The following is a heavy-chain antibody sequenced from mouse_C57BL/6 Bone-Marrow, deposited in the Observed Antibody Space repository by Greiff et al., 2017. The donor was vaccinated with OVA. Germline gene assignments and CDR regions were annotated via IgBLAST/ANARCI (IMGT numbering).Heavy chain of an antibody. Sequence: EVKLVESGEGLVKPGGSLKLSCAASGFTFSSYAMSWVRQTPEKRLEWVAYISSGGDYIYYADTVKGRFTISRDNARNTLYLQMSSLKSEDTAMYYCTRDLLGWFAYWGQGTLVTVSA. CDR3: TRDLLGWFAY. CDR1: GFTFSSYA. V-gene: IGHV5-9-1*02. J-gene: IGHJ3*01. D-gene: IGHD2-10*02. CDR2: ISSGGDYI.